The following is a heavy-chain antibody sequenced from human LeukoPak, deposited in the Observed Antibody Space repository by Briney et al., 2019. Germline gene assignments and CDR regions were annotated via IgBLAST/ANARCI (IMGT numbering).Heavy chain of an antibody. D-gene: IGHD3-10*02. Sequence: PGGSLRLSCAASGFTFDDYAMHWVRLTPKKGLEWVSGISWNSAKTGYADSVKGRFTISRDNAKNSLYLQMTSLRAEDTAVYYCAELGITMIGGVWGKGTTVTISS. CDR1: GFTFDDYA. V-gene: IGHV3-9*01. CDR2: ISWNSAKT. CDR3: AELGITMIGGV. J-gene: IGHJ6*04.